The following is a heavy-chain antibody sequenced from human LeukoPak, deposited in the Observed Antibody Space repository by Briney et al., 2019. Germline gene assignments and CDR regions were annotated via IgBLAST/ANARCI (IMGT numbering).Heavy chain of an antibody. Sequence: PGRSLRLSCAASGFRFDSYAMNWVRQAPGGGLEWVSGISGTAGRAYYADSVKGRFTISRANSKSALYLQMNSLRGDDTAIYFCAKGGFDTAMVTSWYFDVWGRGTPVTVSS. V-gene: IGHV3-23*01. D-gene: IGHD5-18*01. CDR2: ISGTAGRA. J-gene: IGHJ2*01. CDR3: AKGGFDTAMVTSWYFDV. CDR1: GFRFDSYA.